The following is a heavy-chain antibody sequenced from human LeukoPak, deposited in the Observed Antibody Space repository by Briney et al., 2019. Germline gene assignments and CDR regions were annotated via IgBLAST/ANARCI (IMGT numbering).Heavy chain of an antibody. CDR2: INHSGST. J-gene: IGHJ4*02. D-gene: IGHD3-22*01. CDR3: AREGDSSPGDY. Sequence: SETLSLTCAVYGGSFSGYYWSWIRQPPGKGLEWIGEINHSGSTNYNPPLKSRVTISVDTSKNQFSLKLSSVTAADTAVYYCAREGDSSPGDYWGQGTLVTVSS. CDR1: GGSFSGYY. V-gene: IGHV4-34*01.